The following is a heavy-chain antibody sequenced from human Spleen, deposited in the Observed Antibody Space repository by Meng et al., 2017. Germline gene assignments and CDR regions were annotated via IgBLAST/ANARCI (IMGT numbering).Heavy chain of an antibody. D-gene: IGHD2-15*01. Sequence: GGSLRLSCQGSGYSFTTYWIGWVRQMPGKGLEWMGIIYPGDSETRYSPSFQGQVTISADKSTSTAYLQWRSLKASDTAIYYCARQHYHCSGGSCYLTFNIWGQGTMVTVSS. CDR3: ARQHYHCSGGSCYLTFNI. V-gene: IGHV5-51*01. CDR2: IYPGDSET. J-gene: IGHJ3*02. CDR1: GYSFTTYW.